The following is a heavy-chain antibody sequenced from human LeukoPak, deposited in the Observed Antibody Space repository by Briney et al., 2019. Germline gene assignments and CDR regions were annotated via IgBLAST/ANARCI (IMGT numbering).Heavy chain of an antibody. CDR3: ARSQLLGYCSSTSCRNPQKNNWFDP. CDR2: IKQDGSEK. D-gene: IGHD2-2*01. V-gene: IGHV3-7*01. Sequence: TGGSLRLSCAASGFTFSSYWMSWVRQAPGKGLEWVANIKQDGSEKYYVDSVKGRFTISRDNAKNSLYLQMNSLRAEDTAVYYCARSQLLGYCSSTSCRNPQKNNWFDPWGQGTLVTVSS. J-gene: IGHJ5*02. CDR1: GFTFSSYW.